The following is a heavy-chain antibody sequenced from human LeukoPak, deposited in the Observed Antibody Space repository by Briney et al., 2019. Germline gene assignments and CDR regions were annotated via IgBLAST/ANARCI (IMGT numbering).Heavy chain of an antibody. CDR3: AKPYDILTGYYIC. Sequence: PGGSLRLSCAASGFTFSSYAMSWVRQAPGKGLEWVSAISGSGGSTYYADSVEGRFTISRDNSKNTLYLQMNSLRAEDTAVYYCAKPYDILTGYYICWGQGTLVTVSS. D-gene: IGHD3-9*01. CDR2: ISGSGGST. J-gene: IGHJ4*02. CDR1: GFTFSSYA. V-gene: IGHV3-23*01.